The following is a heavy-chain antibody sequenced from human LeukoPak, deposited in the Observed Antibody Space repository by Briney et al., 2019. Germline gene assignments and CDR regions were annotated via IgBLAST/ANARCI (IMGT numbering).Heavy chain of an antibody. CDR3: ARHGVPPQGYYDSSGYYYPDY. V-gene: IGHV1-2*02. CDR1: GYTFTGYY. CDR2: INPNSGGT. J-gene: IGHJ4*02. Sequence: ASVKVSCKASGYTFTGYYMHWVRQAPGQGLEWMGWINPNSGGTNYAQKFQGRVTMTRDTSNSTAYMELSRLRSDDTAVYYCARHGVPPQGYYDSSGYYYPDYWGQGTLVTVSS. D-gene: IGHD3-22*01.